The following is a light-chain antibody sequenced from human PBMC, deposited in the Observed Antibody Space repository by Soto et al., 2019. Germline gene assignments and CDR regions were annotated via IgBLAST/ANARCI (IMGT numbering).Light chain of an antibody. CDR3: QQRINWRST. Sequence: EFVLTQSRGTLSLSPGERATLSCRASQTVRNNYLAWYQQKPGQAPRLLIYDASSRATGIPDRFSGSGSGTDFTLTISSLEPEDFAVYFCQQRINWRSTFGGGTKVDIK. CDR2: DAS. V-gene: IGKV3D-20*02. CDR1: QTVRNNY. J-gene: IGKJ4*01.